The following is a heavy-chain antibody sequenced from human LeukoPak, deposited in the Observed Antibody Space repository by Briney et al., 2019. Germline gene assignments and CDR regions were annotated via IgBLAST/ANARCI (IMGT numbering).Heavy chain of an antibody. Sequence: GGSLRLSCAASGFTLRTYGMRWVRQAPGKGLEWVAFIRFDGSKKEYVESVKGRFTISRDNSKNTLYLQMNSLRGADTAVYYCAKDWGYYDSSAISDWGQGTLVIVSS. CDR1: GFTLRTYG. CDR3: AKDWGYYDSSAISD. D-gene: IGHD3-22*01. CDR2: IRFDGSKK. V-gene: IGHV3-30*02. J-gene: IGHJ4*02.